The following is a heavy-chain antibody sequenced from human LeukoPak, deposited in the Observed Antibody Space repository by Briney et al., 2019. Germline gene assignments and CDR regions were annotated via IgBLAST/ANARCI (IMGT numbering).Heavy chain of an antibody. CDR2: VKSDGTAT. Sequence: GGSLRLSCAASGFTFSSHLMHWVRQAQGTGLVWVSSVKSDGTATNYADSVRGRFTISRDNAKNTLYLQMNSLRVEDTAVYYCVRKFATGDWGQGTLVTVSS. J-gene: IGHJ4*02. CDR1: GFTFSSHL. D-gene: IGHD1-14*01. CDR3: VRKFATGD. V-gene: IGHV3-74*01.